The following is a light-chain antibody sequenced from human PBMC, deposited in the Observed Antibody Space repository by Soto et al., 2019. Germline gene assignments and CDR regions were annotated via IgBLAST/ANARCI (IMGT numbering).Light chain of an antibody. CDR3: QQLNSFPIP. V-gene: IGKV1-9*01. Sequence: IQLTQSPSSLSASVGDRVTISCRASQGIANFLAWYQQKPGKAPKLLIYGASTLQSGVPSRFIGSGSGTYFTLTISSLQPEDFATYYCQQLNSFPIPFGPGTKVDIK. CDR1: QGIANF. CDR2: GAS. J-gene: IGKJ3*01.